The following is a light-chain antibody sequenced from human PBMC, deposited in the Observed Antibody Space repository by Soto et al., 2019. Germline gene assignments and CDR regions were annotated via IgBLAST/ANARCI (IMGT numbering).Light chain of an antibody. J-gene: IGKJ1*01. CDR1: QSVVGSY. CDR2: GAS. Sequence: EIVLTQSPGTLSLSPWERATLSCRASQSVVGSYLAWYQQKPGQAPRLLIYGASIRATGIPDRFSGSGSGTDFTLTITRLEPEDFAVYYCQQYGSSPRTFGQGTKVDIK. CDR3: QQYGSSPRT. V-gene: IGKV3-20*01.